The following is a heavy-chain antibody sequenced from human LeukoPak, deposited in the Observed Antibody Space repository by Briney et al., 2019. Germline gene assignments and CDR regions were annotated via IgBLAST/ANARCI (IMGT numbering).Heavy chain of an antibody. CDR2: INPSGGST. D-gene: IGHD6-13*01. CDR3: ARAYTLQYSSSWYRY. Sequence: ASVKVSRKASGYTFTSYYMHWVRQAPGQGLEWMGIINPSGGSTSYAQKFQGRVTMTRDMSTSTVYMELSSLRSEDTAVYYCARAYTLQYSSSWYRYWGQGTLVTVSS. CDR1: GYTFTSYY. V-gene: IGHV1-46*01. J-gene: IGHJ4*02.